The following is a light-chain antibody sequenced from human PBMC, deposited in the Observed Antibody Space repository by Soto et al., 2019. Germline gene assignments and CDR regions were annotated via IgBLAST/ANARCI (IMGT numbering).Light chain of an antibody. CDR3: AAWDDSLNGWV. V-gene: IGLV1-36*01. CDR2: YDD. CDR1: SSNIGNNA. J-gene: IGLJ3*02. Sequence: VLTQPPSVSEAPRQRVTISCSGSSSNIGNNAVNWYQQFPGKAPKLLIYYDDLLPSGVSDRFSGSKSGTSASLAISGLQYEDEADYYCAAWDDSLNGWVFGGGTKVTVL.